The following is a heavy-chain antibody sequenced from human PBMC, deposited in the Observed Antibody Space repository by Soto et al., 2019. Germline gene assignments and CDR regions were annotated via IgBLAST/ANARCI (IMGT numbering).Heavy chain of an antibody. J-gene: IGHJ4*02. CDR2: INNSGST. CDR1: GGSFSGYY. CDR3: ARGKDSSSWYPFDY. D-gene: IGHD6-13*01. V-gene: IGHV4-34*01. Sequence: QVQLQQWGAGLLKPSETLSLTCAVYGGSFSGYYWSWIRQPPGKGLEWIGEINNSGSTNYNPSLQTSVTISVDTSKNQFSLKLSSVTAADTAVYYCARGKDSSSWYPFDYWGQGTLVTVSS.